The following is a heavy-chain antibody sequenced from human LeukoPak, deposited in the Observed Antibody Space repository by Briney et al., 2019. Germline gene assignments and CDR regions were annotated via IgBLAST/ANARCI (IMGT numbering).Heavy chain of an antibody. J-gene: IGHJ4*02. CDR2: ISSNGAST. Sequence: GGSLRLSCSASGFTFSSYAMHWVRQAPGKGLEYVSAISSNGASTYYADSVKGRFTISRDNSKNTLYLQMSSLRAEDTAVYYCVKSAGFWSGYYDYWGQGTLVTVSS. D-gene: IGHD3-3*01. CDR3: VKSAGFWSGYYDY. CDR1: GFTFSSYA. V-gene: IGHV3-64D*06.